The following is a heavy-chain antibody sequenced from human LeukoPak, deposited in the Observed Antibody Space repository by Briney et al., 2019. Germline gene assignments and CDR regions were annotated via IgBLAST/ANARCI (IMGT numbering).Heavy chain of an antibody. CDR3: ARRGYYGSGSYYNQYYFDY. CDR1: GYSISSGHY. J-gene: IGHJ4*02. CDR2: IDQSGGT. Sequence: SETLSLTCAVSGYSISSGHYWGWIRRPPGMGLEWIGCIDQSGGTYYNPALKSRVTISVDASKNQFSLNLSSVTAADTAVYYCARRGYYGSGSYYNQYYFDYWGQGTLVTVSS. D-gene: IGHD3-10*01. V-gene: IGHV4-38-2*01.